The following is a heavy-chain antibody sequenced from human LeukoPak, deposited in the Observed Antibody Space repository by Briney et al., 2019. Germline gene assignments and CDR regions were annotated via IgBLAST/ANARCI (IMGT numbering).Heavy chain of an antibody. D-gene: IGHD3-22*01. J-gene: IGHJ3*02. CDR3: ARGYYDSSGYSTIDAFDI. CDR2: INPNSGGT. CDR1: GYTFTGYY. V-gene: IGHV1-2*02. Sequence: ASVKVSCKASGYTFTGYYMHWVRQAPGRGLEWMGWINPNSGGTNYAQKFQGRVTMTRDTSISTAYMELSRLRSDDTAVYYCARGYYDSSGYSTIDAFDIWGQGTMVTVSS.